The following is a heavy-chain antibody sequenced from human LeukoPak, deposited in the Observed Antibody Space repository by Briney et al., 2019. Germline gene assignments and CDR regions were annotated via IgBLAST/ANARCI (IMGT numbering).Heavy chain of an antibody. CDR2: INHSGST. J-gene: IGHJ4*02. CDR1: GGSFSGYY. Sequence: SETLSLTCAVYGGSFSGYYWSWIRQPPGKGLEWIGEINHSGSTNYNPSLKSRVTISVDTSKNQFSLKLSSVTAEDTAVYYCARDRIRGDYWGQGTLVTVSS. V-gene: IGHV4-34*01. D-gene: IGHD1-14*01. CDR3: ARDRIRGDY.